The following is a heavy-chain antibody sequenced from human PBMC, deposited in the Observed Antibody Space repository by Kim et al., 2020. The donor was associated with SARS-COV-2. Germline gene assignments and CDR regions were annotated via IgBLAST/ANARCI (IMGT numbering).Heavy chain of an antibody. Sequence: ADSVKGRFTISRDNSKNTLYLQMNSLRAEDTAVYYCAKGLGVVVITPFDYWGQGTLVTVSS. CDR3: AKGLGVVVITPFDY. D-gene: IGHD3-22*01. J-gene: IGHJ4*02. V-gene: IGHV3-30*02.